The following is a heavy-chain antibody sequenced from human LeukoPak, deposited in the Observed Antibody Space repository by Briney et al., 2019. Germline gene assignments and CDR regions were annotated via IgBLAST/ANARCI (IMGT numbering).Heavy chain of an antibody. CDR2: VHNRGIT. J-gene: IGHJ6*03. V-gene: IGHV4-4*07. CDR3: ARDAPPYYYYMDV. Sequence: SETLSLTCTVSGGSISSYYWSWIRQPAGRGLEWIGRVHNRGITNYNPSLQGRVTMSVDTSKSQFSLRLTSVTVADTAVYFCARDAPPYYYYMDVWGKGTPVTVSS. CDR1: GGSISSYY.